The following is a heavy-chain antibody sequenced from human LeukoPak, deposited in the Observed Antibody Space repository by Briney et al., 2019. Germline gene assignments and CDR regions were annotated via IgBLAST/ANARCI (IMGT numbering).Heavy chain of an antibody. CDR3: AGEDDYGKYNWFDP. J-gene: IGHJ5*02. D-gene: IGHD4-17*01. CDR1: GGSISSGSYY. V-gene: IGHV4-61*02. CDR2: IYTSGST. Sequence: SETLSLTCTVSGGSISSGSYYWSWIRQPAGKGLEWIGRIYTSGSTNYNPSLKSRFTISVDTTKNQFSPKLSSVTAADTAVYYCAGEDDYGKYNWFDPWGQGTLVTVSS.